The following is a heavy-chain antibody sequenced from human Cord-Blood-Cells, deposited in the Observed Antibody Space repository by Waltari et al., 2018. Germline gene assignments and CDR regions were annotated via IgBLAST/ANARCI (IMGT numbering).Heavy chain of an antibody. D-gene: IGHD6-13*01. V-gene: IGHV3-30-3*01. CDR2: ISYDGSNK. J-gene: IGHJ4*02. Sequence: QVQLVESGGGVVQPGRSLRLSCAASGFTFSSYAMHWVRQAPGKGLEWVAVISYDGSNKYYADSVKGRFTISRDKSKNTLYLQMNSLRAEDTAVYYCARDGGSSWYYYFDYWGQGTLVTVSS. CDR1: GFTFSSYA. CDR3: ARDGGSSWYYYFDY.